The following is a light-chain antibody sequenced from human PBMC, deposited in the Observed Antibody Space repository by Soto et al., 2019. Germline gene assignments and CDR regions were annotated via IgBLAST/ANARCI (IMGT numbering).Light chain of an antibody. CDR1: SSNIGGNS. J-gene: IGLJ1*01. CDR2: EVS. CDR3: SSYTSSSTYV. Sequence: QSVMTQPPSVSAAPGQRVTISCSGSSSNIGGNSVSWYQQLPGTAPKLMISEVSNRPSGVSNRFSGSKSGSTASLTISGLQAEDEADYYCSSYTSSSTYVLGTGTKLTVL. V-gene: IGLV2-14*01.